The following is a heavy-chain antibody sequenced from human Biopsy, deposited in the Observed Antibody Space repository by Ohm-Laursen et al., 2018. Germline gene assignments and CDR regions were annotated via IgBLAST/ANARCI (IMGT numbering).Heavy chain of an antibody. CDR3: ATTTMDTSGWYGNYFDS. V-gene: IGHV4-59*08. Sequence: GTLSLICTVSSGSISSYYWSWIRQPPGKGLEWIGYISYSGNTNYNPSLKSRVTMSVDTSKNQFSLKVYSVTAADTAIYYCATTTMDTSGWYGNYFDSWGQGALVTVSS. J-gene: IGHJ4*02. CDR2: ISYSGNT. CDR1: SGSISSYY. D-gene: IGHD6-19*01.